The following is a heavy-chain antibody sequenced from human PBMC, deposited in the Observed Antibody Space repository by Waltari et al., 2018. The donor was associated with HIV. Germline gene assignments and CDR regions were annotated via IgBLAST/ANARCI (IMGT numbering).Heavy chain of an antibody. D-gene: IGHD3-16*01. CDR2: VNPKSGAT. CDR1: GYTSNAHY. CDR3: ARVSLGPLGGLSTYYFDH. Sequence: QVQLVQSGAEVRKPGAALKHACKLSGYTSNAHYLPWVRQAPGKGPEWMGWVNPKSGATNYAEKFQDRVTLTRDSSITSAYMDLTGLTSVDTAVYYCARVSLGPLGGLSTYYFDHWGQGTLVIVSS. V-gene: IGHV1-2*02. J-gene: IGHJ4*02.